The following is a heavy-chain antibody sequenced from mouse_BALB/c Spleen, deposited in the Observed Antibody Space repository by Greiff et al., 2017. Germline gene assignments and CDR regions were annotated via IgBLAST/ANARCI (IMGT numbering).Heavy chain of an antibody. J-gene: IGHJ4*01. CDR1: GFNIKDTY. CDR3: ARGDYGYAMDY. Sequence: VQLQQSGAELVKPGASVKLSCTASGFNIKDTYMHWVKQRPEQGLEWFGRIDPANGNTTYDPNVQCKATITADTSSNTAYLQHSSLTSKDTAVYYSARGDYGYAMDYWGQGTSVTVSS. D-gene: IGHD1-1*01. V-gene: IGHV14-3*02. CDR2: IDPANGNT.